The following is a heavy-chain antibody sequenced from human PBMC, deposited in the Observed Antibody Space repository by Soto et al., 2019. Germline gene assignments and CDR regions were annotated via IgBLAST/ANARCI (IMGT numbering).Heavy chain of an antibody. CDR1: GFTFSNYG. CDR3: AKDLSSGRFYFYMDV. J-gene: IGHJ6*03. V-gene: IGHV3-30*18. CDR2: SSFDVTNK. D-gene: IGHD3-10*01. Sequence: QVQLLESGGGVVQPGRSLRLSCAASGFTFSNYGMHWVRQAPGKGLEWVAVSSFDVTNKYYADSVKGRFTVSRDNFNNTLYLQMSSLRAEDTAAYYCAKDLSSGRFYFYMDVWGKGTTVTVSS.